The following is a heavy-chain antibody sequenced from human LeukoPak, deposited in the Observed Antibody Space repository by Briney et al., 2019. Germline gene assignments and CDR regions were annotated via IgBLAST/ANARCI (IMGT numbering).Heavy chain of an antibody. J-gene: IGHJ4*02. D-gene: IGHD6-13*01. Sequence: SETLSLTCTVSGGSISSYYWSWIRQPPGKGLEWIGYIYHSGSTYYNPSLKSRVTISVDRSKNQFSLKLSSVTAADTAVYYCARGAAGTTPFDYWGQGTLVTVSS. CDR2: IYHSGST. V-gene: IGHV4-59*12. CDR3: ARGAAGTTPFDY. CDR1: GGSISSYY.